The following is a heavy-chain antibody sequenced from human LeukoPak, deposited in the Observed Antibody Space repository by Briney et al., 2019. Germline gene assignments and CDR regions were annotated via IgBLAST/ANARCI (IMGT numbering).Heavy chain of an antibody. Sequence: GGSLRLSCAASGFTFSDYYMSWIRQAPGKGLEWVSYISSSGSTIYYADSVKGRFTISRDNAKNSLYLQMNSLRAEDTAVYYCARTLLWFGEVFSYHMDVWGKGTMVTVSS. CDR1: GFTFSDYY. CDR2: ISSSGSTI. CDR3: ARTLLWFGEVFSYHMDV. V-gene: IGHV3-11*04. J-gene: IGHJ6*03. D-gene: IGHD3-10*01.